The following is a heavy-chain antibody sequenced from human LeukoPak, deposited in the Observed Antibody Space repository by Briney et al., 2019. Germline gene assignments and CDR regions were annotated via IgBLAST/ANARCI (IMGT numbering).Heavy chain of an antibody. CDR1: GYTFTSYG. D-gene: IGHD2-15*01. CDR3: ARDFDDCSGGSCYLDFDY. J-gene: IGHJ4*02. Sequence: ASVKVSCKASGYTFTSYGISWVRQAPGQGLEWMGWISAYNGNTNYAQKLQGRVTMTTDTSTSTAYMELRSLRSDDTAVYYCARDFDDCSGGSCYLDFDYWGQGTLVTVSS. V-gene: IGHV1-18*01. CDR2: ISAYNGNT.